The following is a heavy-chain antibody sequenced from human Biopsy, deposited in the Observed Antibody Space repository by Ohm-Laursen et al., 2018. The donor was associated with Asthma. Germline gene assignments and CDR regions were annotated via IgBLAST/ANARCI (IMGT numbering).Heavy chain of an antibody. J-gene: IGHJ4*02. CDR3: ARAFVESAAFDY. CDR1: GDSFSNYA. D-gene: IGHD2/OR15-2a*01. CDR2: LIPVLGTP. Sequence: SSVKVSCKASGDSFSNYAISWVRQAPGQGLEWMGGLIPVLGTPDHAQMFEGRVTITADESTSTAYMEPSSLSSEDTAVYYCARAFVESAAFDYWGQGTLVTVSS. V-gene: IGHV1-69*01.